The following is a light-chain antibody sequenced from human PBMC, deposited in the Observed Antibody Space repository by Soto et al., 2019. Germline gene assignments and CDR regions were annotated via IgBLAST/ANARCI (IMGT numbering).Light chain of an antibody. CDR1: SSDVGAYIY. CDR2: EVN. V-gene: IGLV2-8*01. Sequence: QSALTQPPSASGSPRQSVTISCTGTSSDVGAYIYVSWYQQHPGTAPKLIIYEVNKRPSGVPDRFSGSRSGNTASLTVSGLQPEDAADYYCISYAGNHNLVFGGGTKLTVL. CDR3: ISYAGNHNLV. J-gene: IGLJ2*01.